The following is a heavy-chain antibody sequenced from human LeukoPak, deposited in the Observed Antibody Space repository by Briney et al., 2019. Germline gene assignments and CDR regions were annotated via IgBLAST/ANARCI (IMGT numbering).Heavy chain of an antibody. J-gene: IGHJ6*02. Sequence: GASVKVSCKVSGDTLTEFAMRWVRQAPGKGLEWMGGFDPEDGETIYAQKFQGRVIMSEDTSTDTAYMELSSLRSEDTAVYYCAADRFSIFGVVITPKNYYGMDVWGQGTTVTVSS. CDR2: FDPEDGET. CDR1: GDTLTEFA. CDR3: AADRFSIFGVVITPKNYYGMDV. V-gene: IGHV1-24*01. D-gene: IGHD3-3*01.